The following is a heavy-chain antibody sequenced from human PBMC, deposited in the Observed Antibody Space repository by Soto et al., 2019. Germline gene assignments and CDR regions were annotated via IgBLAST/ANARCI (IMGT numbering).Heavy chain of an antibody. J-gene: IGHJ5*02. D-gene: IGHD5-12*01. V-gene: IGHV1-69*01. Sequence: QVQLVQSGAEVKKPGSSVKVSCKASGGTFSSYAISWVRQAPGQGLEWMGGIIPIFGTANYAQKFQGRVTITADESTRTDYMELSSLRSEDTAVYYCARGVDGRFRFDPWGQGTLFTVSS. CDR1: GGTFSSYA. CDR2: IIPIFGTA. CDR3: ARGVDGRFRFDP.